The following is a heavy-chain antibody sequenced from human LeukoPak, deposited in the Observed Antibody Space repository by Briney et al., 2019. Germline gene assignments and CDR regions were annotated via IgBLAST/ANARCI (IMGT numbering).Heavy chain of an antibody. CDR3: AKERSYYDFWSGYYKAPNYYYGMDV. CDR2: ISYDGSNK. Sequence: GRSLRLSCAASGFTFSSYGMHWVRQAPGKGLEWVAVISYDGSNKYYADSVKGRFTISRDNSKNTLYLQMNSLRAEDTAVCYCAKERSYYDFWSGYYKAPNYYYGMDVWGQGTTVTVSS. V-gene: IGHV3-30*18. J-gene: IGHJ6*02. CDR1: GFTFSSYG. D-gene: IGHD3-3*01.